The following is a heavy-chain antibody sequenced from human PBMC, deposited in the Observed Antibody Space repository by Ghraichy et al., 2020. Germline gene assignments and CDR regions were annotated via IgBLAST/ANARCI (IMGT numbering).Heavy chain of an antibody. J-gene: IGHJ4*02. CDR2: IRGSGGDT. CDR1: RFTFSIYD. Sequence: GGSLRLSCAASRFTFSIYDLSWVRQAPGKGLEWVSGIRGSGGDTFYTDSVRGRFTISRDNSKNTLYLQMNSLRVEDTAVYYCARSIRGPEYWGQGTLVTVS. CDR3: ARSIRGPEY. V-gene: IGHV3-23*01. D-gene: IGHD3-3*01.